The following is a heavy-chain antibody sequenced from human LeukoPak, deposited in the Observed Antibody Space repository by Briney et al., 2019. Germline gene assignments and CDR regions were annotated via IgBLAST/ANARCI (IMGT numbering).Heavy chain of an antibody. V-gene: IGHV1-2*02. CDR2: INPNSGGT. J-gene: IGHJ4*02. CDR3: ARIVNYYDSSGYYALGY. D-gene: IGHD3-22*01. CDR1: GYTFTGYY. Sequence: ASVKVSCKASGYTFTGYYMHWVRQAPGQGLEWMGWINPNSGGTNYAQKFQGRVTMTRDTSISTAYMELSRLRSDDTAVYYCARIVNYYDSSGYYALGYWGQGTLVTVSS.